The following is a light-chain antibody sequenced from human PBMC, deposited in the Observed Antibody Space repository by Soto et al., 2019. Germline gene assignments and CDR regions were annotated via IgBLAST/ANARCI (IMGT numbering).Light chain of an antibody. CDR1: QTVYSN. CDR2: VAS. V-gene: IGKV3-15*01. J-gene: IGKJ4*01. Sequence: EIVMTQSPATLSVSPGERATLSCRASQTVYSNLAWYQQKPGQAPRLLIYVASTRATGIPARFSASGSGTEFTLTISSLQSEDFAVYFCQQYNKWPLSFGGGTTVEIK. CDR3: QQYNKWPLS.